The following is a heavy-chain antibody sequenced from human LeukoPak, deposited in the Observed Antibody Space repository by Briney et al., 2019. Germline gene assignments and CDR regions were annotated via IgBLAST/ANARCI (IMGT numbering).Heavy chain of an antibody. CDR1: GYTFTGYY. J-gene: IGHJ5*02. CDR3: ARRSTTGRYNWFDP. V-gene: IGHV1-2*02. D-gene: IGHD1-1*01. Sequence: ASVKVSCKASGYTFTGYYMHWVRQAPGQGLEWMGWINPNSGGTNYAQKFQGRVTMTRNTSISTAYMELSSLRSEDTAVYYCARRSTTGRYNWFDPWGQGTLVTVSS. CDR2: INPNSGGT.